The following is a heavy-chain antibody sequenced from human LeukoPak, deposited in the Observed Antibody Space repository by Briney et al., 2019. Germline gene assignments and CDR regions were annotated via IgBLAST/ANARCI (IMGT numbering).Heavy chain of an antibody. CDR2: ISGSGGST. J-gene: IGHJ4*02. D-gene: IGHD3-22*01. Sequence: PGGSLRLSCAASGFTFSSYAMSWVRQAPGKGLEWVSAISGSGGSTYYADSVKGRFTISRGNSKNTLYLQMNSLRAEDTAVYYCAKPPYYYDSSGYYPLDYWGQGTLVTVSS. CDR3: AKPPYYYDSSGYYPLDY. V-gene: IGHV3-23*01. CDR1: GFTFSSYA.